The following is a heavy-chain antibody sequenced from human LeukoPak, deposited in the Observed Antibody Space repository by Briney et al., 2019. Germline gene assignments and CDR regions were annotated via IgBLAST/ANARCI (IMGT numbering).Heavy chain of an antibody. CDR3: AREQVGATQY. D-gene: IGHD1-26*01. Sequence: ASVKVSCKASGYTFTSYDINWVRQAPGQGLEWMGWINPNSGGTNYAQKFQGRVTMTRDTSISTAYMELSRLRSDDTAVYYCAREQVGATQYWGQGTLVTVSS. CDR1: GYTFTSYD. CDR2: INPNSGGT. J-gene: IGHJ4*02. V-gene: IGHV1-2*02.